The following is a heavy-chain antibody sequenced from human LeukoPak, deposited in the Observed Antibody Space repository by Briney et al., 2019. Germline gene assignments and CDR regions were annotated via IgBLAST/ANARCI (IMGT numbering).Heavy chain of an antibody. V-gene: IGHV1-46*01. CDR1: GYTFTSYY. J-gene: IGHJ4*02. Sequence: GASVKVSCKASGYTFTSYYMHWVRQAPGQGLEWMGIINPSGGSTSYAQKFQGRVTMTRDTSTSTVYMELSSLRSEDTAVYYCARGGLSYLIAAAGAVDYWGQGTLATVSS. D-gene: IGHD6-13*01. CDR3: ARGGLSYLIAAAGAVDY. CDR2: INPSGGST.